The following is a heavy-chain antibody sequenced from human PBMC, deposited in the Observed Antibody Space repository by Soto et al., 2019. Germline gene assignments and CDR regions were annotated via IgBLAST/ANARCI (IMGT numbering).Heavy chain of an antibody. D-gene: IGHD3-3*01. V-gene: IGHV4-31*03. Sequence: SETLSLTCTVSGGSISSGGYYWSWTRQHPGKGLEWIGYIYYSGSTYYNPSLKSRVTISVDTSKNQFSLKLSSVTAADTAVYYCARLTIFGVHYGMDVWGQGTTVTVSS. CDR3: ARLTIFGVHYGMDV. CDR2: IYYSGST. CDR1: GGSISSGGYY. J-gene: IGHJ6*02.